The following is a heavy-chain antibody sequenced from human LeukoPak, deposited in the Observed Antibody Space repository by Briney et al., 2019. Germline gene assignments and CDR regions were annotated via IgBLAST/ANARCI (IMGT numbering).Heavy chain of an antibody. V-gene: IGHV3-73*01. J-gene: IGHJ4*02. CDR1: GFTFSGSA. D-gene: IGHD6-13*01. Sequence: GGSLRLSCAASGFTFSGSAMHWVRQASGKGLEWVGRIRSKANSYATAYAASVKGRFTISRDDSKNTAYLQMNSLKTEDTAVYYCTRESSSFSFDYWGQGTLVTVSS. CDR3: TRESSSFSFDY. CDR2: IRSKANSYAT.